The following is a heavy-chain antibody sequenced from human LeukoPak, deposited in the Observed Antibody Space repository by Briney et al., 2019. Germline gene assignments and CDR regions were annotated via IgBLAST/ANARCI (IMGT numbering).Heavy chain of an antibody. J-gene: IGHJ5*02. V-gene: IGHV1-2*02. D-gene: IGHD6-13*01. Sequence: ASVKVSCKASGCTFTGYYMHWVRQAPGQGLEWMGWINPNSGGTNYAQKFQGRVTMTRDTSISTAYMELSRLRSDDTAVYYCARGDLLGSWYSMGGWFDPWGQGTLVTVSS. CDR1: GCTFTGYY. CDR2: INPNSGGT. CDR3: ARGDLLGSWYSMGGWFDP.